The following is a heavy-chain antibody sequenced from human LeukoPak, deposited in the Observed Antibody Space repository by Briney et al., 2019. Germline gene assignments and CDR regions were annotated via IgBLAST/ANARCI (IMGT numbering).Heavy chain of an antibody. CDR3: AKATLWFGGDFDY. V-gene: IGHV3-53*01. CDR1: GFTVSSNS. J-gene: IGHJ4*02. CDR2: IYSGVGP. D-gene: IGHD3-10*01. Sequence: GGSLRLSCTVSGFTVSSNSMSWVRQAPGKGLEWVSFIYSGVGPHYSDSVKGRFTISRDNSKNTLYLQMNSLRAEDTAVYYCAKATLWFGGDFDYWGQGTLVTVSS.